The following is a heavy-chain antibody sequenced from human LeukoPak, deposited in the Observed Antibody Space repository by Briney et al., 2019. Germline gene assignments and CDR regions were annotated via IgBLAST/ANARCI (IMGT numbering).Heavy chain of an antibody. J-gene: IGHJ4*02. CDR3: SSLDYPILDY. Sequence: GGSLRLSCAASGFAFSNFWMSWVRQAPGKGPEWVANINEDGSLKNYVDSVEGRFTVSRDNAKNALDLQMNSLRLEDTAVYYCSSLDYPILDYWGQGTLVTVSS. CDR1: GFAFSNFW. CDR2: INEDGSLK. V-gene: IGHV3-7*01. D-gene: IGHD4-11*01.